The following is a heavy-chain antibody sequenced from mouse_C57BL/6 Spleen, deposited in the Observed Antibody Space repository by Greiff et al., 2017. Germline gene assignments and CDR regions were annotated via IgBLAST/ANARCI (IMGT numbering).Heavy chain of an antibody. D-gene: IGHD2-5*01. V-gene: IGHV1-55*01. Sequence: VQLQQPGAELVKPGASVKMSCKASGYTFTSYWITWVKQRPGQGLEWIGDIYPGSGSTNYNEKFKSKATLTVDTSSSTAYMQLSSLTSEDSAVYYCARNSNYAGGAMDYWGQGTSVTVSS. CDR3: ARNSNYAGGAMDY. J-gene: IGHJ4*01. CDR1: GYTFTSYW. CDR2: IYPGSGST.